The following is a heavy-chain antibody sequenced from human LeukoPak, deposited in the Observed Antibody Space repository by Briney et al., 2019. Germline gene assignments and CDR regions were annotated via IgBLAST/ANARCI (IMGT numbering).Heavy chain of an antibody. V-gene: IGHV4-59*01. CDR2: IYYSGST. D-gene: IGHD1-1*01. CDR1: GGSISSYY. J-gene: IGHJ5*02. CDR3: AREWFAPPKYNWKTPSRWFDP. Sequence: SETLSLTCTVSGGSISSYYWSWIRQPPGKGLEWIGYIYYSGSTNYNPSLKSRVTISVDTSKNQFSLKLSSVTAADTAAYYCAREWFAPPKYNWKTPSRWFDPWGQGTLVTVSS.